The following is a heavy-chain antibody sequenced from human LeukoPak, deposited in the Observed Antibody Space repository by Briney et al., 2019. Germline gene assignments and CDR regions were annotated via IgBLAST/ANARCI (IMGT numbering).Heavy chain of an antibody. D-gene: IGHD3-10*01. CDR3: ARGRSRTYGMDV. Sequence: GGSLRPSCAASGFTFSSYTMNWVRQPPGKGLKWVSSISSSSSYIYYADSVKGRFTISRDNAKNSLYLQMNSLRAEDTVVYYCARGRSRTYGMDVWGQGTTVTVSS. V-gene: IGHV3-21*01. CDR1: GFTFSSYT. CDR2: ISSSSSYI. J-gene: IGHJ6*02.